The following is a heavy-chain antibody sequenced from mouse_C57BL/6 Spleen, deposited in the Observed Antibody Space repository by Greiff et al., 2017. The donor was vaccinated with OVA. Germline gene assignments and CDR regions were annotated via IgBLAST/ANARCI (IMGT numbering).Heavy chain of an antibody. J-gene: IGHJ3*01. CDR2: IYPSDSET. CDR1: GYTFTSYW. D-gene: IGHD3-2*02. V-gene: IGHV1-61*01. CDR3: ALLETAQDAGFAY. Sequence: QVQLQQPGAELVRPGSSVKLSCKASGYTFTSYWMDWVKQRPGQGLEWIGNIYPSDSETHYNQKFKDKATLTVDKSSSTAYMQLSSLTSEDSAVYYGALLETAQDAGFAYWGQGTLVTVSA.